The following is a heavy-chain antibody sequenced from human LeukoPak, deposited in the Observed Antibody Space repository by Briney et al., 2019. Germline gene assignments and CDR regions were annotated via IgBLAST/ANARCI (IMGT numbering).Heavy chain of an antibody. CDR3: ATDDGYNQFDY. CDR1: GGTFSSYA. J-gene: IGHJ4*02. D-gene: IGHD5-24*01. Sequence: SVKVSCTASGGTFSSYAISWVRQAPGQGLEWMGGIIPIFGTANYAQKFQGRVTITADKSTSTAYMELSSLRSEDTAVYYCATDDGYNQFDYWGQGTLVTVSS. CDR2: IIPIFGTA. V-gene: IGHV1-69*06.